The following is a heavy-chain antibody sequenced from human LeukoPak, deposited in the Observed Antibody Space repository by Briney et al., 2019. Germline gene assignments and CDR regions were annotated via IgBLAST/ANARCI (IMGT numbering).Heavy chain of an antibody. CDR2: ISSSSSTI. CDR1: GFTFSTYS. D-gene: IGHD4-17*01. CDR3: ARDRQRNGDFLYYFDY. J-gene: IGHJ4*02. V-gene: IGHV3-48*01. Sequence: PGGSLRLSCAASGFTFSTYSMNWVRQAPGKGLEWVSYISSSSSTIYYADSVKGRFTISRDNAKNSLYLQMNSLRADDTAVYYCARDRQRNGDFLYYFDYWGQGTLVTVSS.